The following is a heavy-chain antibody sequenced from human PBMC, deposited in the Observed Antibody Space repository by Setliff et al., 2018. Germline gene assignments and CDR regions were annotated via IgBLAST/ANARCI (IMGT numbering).Heavy chain of an antibody. CDR3: ARLTPMADFDY. J-gene: IGHJ4*02. D-gene: IGHD5-18*01. CDR1: GYSFTTSW. CDR2: IYPGDSDT. Sequence: GESLKISCKASGYSFTTSWIAWVRQMPGKGLEWMGVIYPGDSDTRYSPSFKGQVTISADKSISTAYLQWSSLEASDTAMYYCARLTPMADFDYWGQGTLVTVSS. V-gene: IGHV5-51*01.